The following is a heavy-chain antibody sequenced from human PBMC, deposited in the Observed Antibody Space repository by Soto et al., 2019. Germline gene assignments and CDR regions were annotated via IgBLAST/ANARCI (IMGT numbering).Heavy chain of an antibody. V-gene: IGHV1-46*04. CDR1: GYTFTDYH. J-gene: IGHJ4*02. D-gene: IGHD2-8*01. CDR3: ARDREGGNGPLVWAFDY. CDR2: INPSGGST. Sequence: QVQLVQSGAEVRRPGASVKVSCRASGYTFTDYHMHWVRQAPGQGLEWMGIINPSGGSTSYAQRLQGRVTMTRDTSTSTVHMELSSLRSEDTAVYFCARDREGGNGPLVWAFDYWGQGTRVPVSS.